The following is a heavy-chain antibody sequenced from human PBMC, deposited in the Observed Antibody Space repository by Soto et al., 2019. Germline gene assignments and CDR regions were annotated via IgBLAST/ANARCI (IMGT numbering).Heavy chain of an antibody. D-gene: IGHD2-2*01. J-gene: IGHJ4*02. CDR2: ISSSGSTI. Sequence: WGSLRLSCAASGFTFSDYYMSWIRQAPGKGLEWVSYISSSGSTIYYADSVKGRFTISRDNAKNSLYLQMNSLRAEDTAVYYCARDWRAYQLLPKAYSNPPGYWGQGTLVTVSS. V-gene: IGHV3-11*01. CDR3: ARDWRAYQLLPKAYSNPPGY. CDR1: GFTFSDYY.